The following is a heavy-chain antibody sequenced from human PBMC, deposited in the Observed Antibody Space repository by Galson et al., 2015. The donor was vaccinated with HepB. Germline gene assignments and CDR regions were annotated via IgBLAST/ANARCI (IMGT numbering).Heavy chain of an antibody. CDR3: ARTYRGGAVAGNPDYYNYGMDV. CDR1: GYIFSGYY. V-gene: IGHV1-2*06. D-gene: IGHD6-19*01. Sequence: SVKVSCKASGYIFSGYYIHWVRQAPGQGLEWMGRINPNSGGTNYARKFQGRVTMTRATSITTAYMELSRLRSDDTALYYCARTYRGGAVAGNPDYYNYGMDVWGQGTTVTVSS. J-gene: IGHJ6*02. CDR2: INPNSGGT.